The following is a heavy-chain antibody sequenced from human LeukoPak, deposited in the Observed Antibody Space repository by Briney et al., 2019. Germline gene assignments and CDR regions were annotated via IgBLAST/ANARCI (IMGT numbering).Heavy chain of an antibody. CDR3: AKDTRGFIASAGTLDY. CDR1: GYTVTGYY. V-gene: IGHV1-2*02. Sequence: ASVKVSCKASGYTVTGYYMHWVRQAPGPGLEWVGWSNPNSGGTNYAQKFQGRVTMTRDTSISTAYMELSRLRAEDTALYYCAKDTRGFIASAGTLDYWGQGTLVTVSS. D-gene: IGHD6-13*01. CDR2: SNPNSGGT. J-gene: IGHJ4*02.